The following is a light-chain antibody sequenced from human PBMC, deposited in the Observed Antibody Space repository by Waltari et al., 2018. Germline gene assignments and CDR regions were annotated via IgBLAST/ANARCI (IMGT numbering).Light chain of an antibody. J-gene: IGLJ2*01. Sequence: NVMLTQPHSVSESPGKKVTMPCNSSSGRSANTYVQRYQQRPGSSPSTVIYEDNQRPSGVPARFSGSIDSSSSSASLTISGLKTEDEADYYCQSYDGSNHVIFGGGTKLTVL. CDR1: SGRSANTY. V-gene: IGLV6-57*01. CDR2: EDN. CDR3: QSYDGSNHVI.